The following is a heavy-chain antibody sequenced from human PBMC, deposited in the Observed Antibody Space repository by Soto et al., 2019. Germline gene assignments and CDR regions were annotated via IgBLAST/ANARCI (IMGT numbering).Heavy chain of an antibody. CDR1: VFTFSDYY. D-gene: IGHD2-8*01. CDR2: ISSSGSTI. V-gene: IGHV3-11*01. Sequence: PGGSLRLSCAASVFTFSDYYMSCIRHSPGKGLEWVSYISSSGSTIYYADSVKGRFTISRDNAKNSLYLQMNSLRAEDTAVYYCARQYCTNGVCNDAFHIWGQATMV. J-gene: IGHJ3*02. CDR3: ARQYCTNGVCNDAFHI.